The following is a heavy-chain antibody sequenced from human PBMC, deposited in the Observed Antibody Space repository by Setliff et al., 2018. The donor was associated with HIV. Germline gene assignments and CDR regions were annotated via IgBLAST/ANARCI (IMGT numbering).Heavy chain of an antibody. V-gene: IGHV3-48*01. CDR3: ARGPTTVTNYYYYYMDV. D-gene: IGHD4-17*01. CDR2: ISSKRTSI. Sequence: GESLKISCETSGFTFGDFCMNWVRQAPGKGLEWISYISSKRTSIYYADSVKGRFTISRDNDRNSLYLQMSGLRAEDTAVYYCARGPTTVTNYYYYYMDVWGKGTTVTVSS. CDR1: GFTFGDFC. J-gene: IGHJ6*03.